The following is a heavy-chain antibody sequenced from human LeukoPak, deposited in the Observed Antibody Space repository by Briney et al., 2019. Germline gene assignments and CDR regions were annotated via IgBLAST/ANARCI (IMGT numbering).Heavy chain of an antibody. J-gene: IGHJ6*02. V-gene: IGHV3-33*01. CDR1: GFTFSSYG. D-gene: IGHD6-13*01. CDR3: ARAIAAAGHYYYYGMDV. Sequence: GGSLRLSCAASGFTFSSYGMHWVRQAPGKGLEWVAVIWYDGSNKYYADSVKGRFTISRDNSKNTLYLQMNSLRAEDTAVYYCARAIAAAGHYYYYGMDVWGQGTTVTVSS. CDR2: IWYDGSNK.